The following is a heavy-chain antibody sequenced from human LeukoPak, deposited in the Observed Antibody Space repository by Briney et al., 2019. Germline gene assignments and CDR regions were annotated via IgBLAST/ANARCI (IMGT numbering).Heavy chain of an antibody. D-gene: IGHD5/OR15-5a*01. J-gene: IGHJ4*02. V-gene: IGHV3-48*02. CDR3: ARDHVYAFDY. CDR2: INGIRGEV. Sequence: GGSLRLSCVASGFTFSCMNWVRQAPGKGLEWVSYINGIRGEVWYADSVEGRFTMSRDDAKNSLYLQMNSLRDEDTAVYYCARDHVYAFDYWGQGTLVT. CDR1: GFTFSC.